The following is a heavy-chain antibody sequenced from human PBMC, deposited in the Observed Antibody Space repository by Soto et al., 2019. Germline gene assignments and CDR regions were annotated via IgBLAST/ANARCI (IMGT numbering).Heavy chain of an antibody. CDR3: ARDDQGDNGSAFDT. Sequence: PSETLSLTCTVSGGSISNYYWSWIRQPAGKGLEWIGRIYTSGNTNYNPSLKGRVTMSVDMSKNQFSLKLSSVAAADTAVYYCARDDQGDNGSAFDTWGQGTLVTVSS. D-gene: IGHD4-17*01. J-gene: IGHJ5*02. CDR2: IYTSGNT. V-gene: IGHV4-4*07. CDR1: GGSISNYY.